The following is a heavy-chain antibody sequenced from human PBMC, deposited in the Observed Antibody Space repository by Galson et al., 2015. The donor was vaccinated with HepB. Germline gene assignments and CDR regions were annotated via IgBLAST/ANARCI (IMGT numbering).Heavy chain of an antibody. D-gene: IGHD6-6*01. J-gene: IGHJ6*02. V-gene: IGHV1-18*04. Sequence: SVKVSCKASGYTFTSYGISWVRQAPGQGLEWMGWISAYNGNTNYAQNLQGRVTMTTDTSTSTAYMELRSLRSDDTAVYYCAREDRVSSSSSGHYYYYGMDVWGQGTTVTVSS. CDR2: ISAYNGNT. CDR3: AREDRVSSSSSGHYYYYGMDV. CDR1: GYTFTSYG.